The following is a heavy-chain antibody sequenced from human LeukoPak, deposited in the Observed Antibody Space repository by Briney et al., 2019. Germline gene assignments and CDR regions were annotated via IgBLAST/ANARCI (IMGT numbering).Heavy chain of an antibody. Sequence: KTSETLSLTCTISGGSVSRNVSYWAWIRQPPGKGLEWIGSIYYSGSTYYNPSLKSRVTISVDTSKNQFSLKMSSVTAADTAMYSWARIESVNAFEVWGQGTMVTVS. CDR2: IYYSGST. CDR1: GGSVSRNVSY. J-gene: IGHJ3*01. V-gene: IGHV4-39*01. CDR3: ARIESVNAFEV.